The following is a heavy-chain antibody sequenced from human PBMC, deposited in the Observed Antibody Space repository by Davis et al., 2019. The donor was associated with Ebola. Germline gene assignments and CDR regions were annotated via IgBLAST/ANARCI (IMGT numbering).Heavy chain of an antibody. CDR3: ARILKGITMVRGVIRYNGMDV. CDR2: IYYSGTT. D-gene: IGHD3-10*01. J-gene: IGHJ6*04. CDR1: GGSISSGGYY. Sequence: SETLSLTCSVAGGSISSGGYYWNWIRQHPGEGLEWIGIIYYSGTTHYNPSLKSRVTISVDTSKNQFSLKLSSVTAADTAVYYCARILKGITMVRGVIRYNGMDVWGKGTTVTVSS. V-gene: IGHV4-61*08.